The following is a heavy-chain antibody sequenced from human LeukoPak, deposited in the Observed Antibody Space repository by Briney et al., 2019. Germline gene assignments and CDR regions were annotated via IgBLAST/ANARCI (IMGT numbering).Heavy chain of an antibody. CDR2: IYPGDSDT. V-gene: IGHV5-51*01. D-gene: IGHD1-1*01. CDR1: GYKFTSYW. Sequence: GESLKISCQGSGYKFTSYWIAWVRQMPGKGLEWMGIIYPGDSDTRYNPSFQGQVIMSADESNSTAYLQWSSLKASDSALYYCARAPYRGGTGMDVWGQGTTVTVSS. CDR3: ARAPYRGGTGMDV. J-gene: IGHJ6*02.